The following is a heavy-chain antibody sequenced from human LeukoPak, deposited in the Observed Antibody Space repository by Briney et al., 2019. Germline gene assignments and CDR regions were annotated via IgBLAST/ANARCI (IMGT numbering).Heavy chain of an antibody. CDR1: GFPFTTYW. V-gene: IGHV3-74*03. J-gene: IGHJ4*02. D-gene: IGHD2-8*02. Sequence: GGALRLSCAVSGFPFTTYWMSWVRQAPGKGLVWVSRINGDGSSTMYADSVKGRFTISRDNAKNTLYLQMNSLRAEDTAVYYCARNWWGMADYWGQGTLVTVSS. CDR3: ARNWWGMADY. CDR2: INGDGSST.